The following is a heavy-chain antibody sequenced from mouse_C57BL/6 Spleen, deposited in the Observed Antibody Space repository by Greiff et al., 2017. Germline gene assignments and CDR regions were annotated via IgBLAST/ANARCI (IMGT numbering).Heavy chain of an antibody. CDR3: AREDYSNFSDY. CDR2: ISYDGSN. Sequence: EVKLEESGPGLVKPSPSLSLTCSVTGYSITSGYYWNWIRQFPGNKLEWMGYISYDGSNNYNPSLKNRISITRDTSKNQFFLKLNSVTTEDTATYYCAREDYSNFSDYWGQGTTLTVAS. V-gene: IGHV3-6*01. D-gene: IGHD2-5*01. CDR1: GYSITSGYY. J-gene: IGHJ2*01.